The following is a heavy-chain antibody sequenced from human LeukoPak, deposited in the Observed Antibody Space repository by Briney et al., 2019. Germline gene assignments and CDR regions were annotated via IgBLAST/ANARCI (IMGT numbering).Heavy chain of an antibody. J-gene: IGHJ4*02. Sequence: GGSLRLSCAASGFTFSSYWMHWIRQVPGKGLVWVSHIKYDGSATNYADSVKGRFTISRDNAKNTLYLQMNSLRAEDTAVYFCVSGSLQSGYNFDYWGQGALVTVSS. CDR2: IKYDGSAT. D-gene: IGHD3-3*01. CDR3: VSGSLQSGYNFDY. CDR1: GFTFSSYW. V-gene: IGHV3-74*01.